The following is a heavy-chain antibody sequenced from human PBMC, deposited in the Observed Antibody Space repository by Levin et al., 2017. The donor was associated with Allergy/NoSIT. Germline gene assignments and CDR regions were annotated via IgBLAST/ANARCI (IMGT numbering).Heavy chain of an antibody. CDR2: INSDGSST. CDR3: ARAPLITIFGVVISASAAYNWFDP. CDR1: GFTFSSYW. Sequence: LSLTCAASGFTFSSYWMHWVRQAPGKGLVWVSRINSDGSSTSYADSVKGRFTISRDNAKNTLYLQMNSLRAEDTAVYYCARAPLITIFGVVISASAAYNWFDPWGQGTLVTVSS. J-gene: IGHJ5*02. V-gene: IGHV3-74*01. D-gene: IGHD3-3*01.